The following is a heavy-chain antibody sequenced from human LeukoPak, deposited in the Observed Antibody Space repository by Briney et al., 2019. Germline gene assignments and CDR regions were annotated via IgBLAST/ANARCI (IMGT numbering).Heavy chain of an antibody. CDR1: GGSISRSSYY. V-gene: IGHV4-39*01. Sequence: SETLSLTCTVSGGSISRSSYYWGWIRQPPGKGLEWIGSIYYSGSTYYNPSLKSRVTISVDTSKNQFSLKLSSVTAADTAVYYCARRGLTMISRDYWGQGTLVTVSS. CDR3: ARRGLTMISRDY. CDR2: IYYSGST. D-gene: IGHD3-22*01. J-gene: IGHJ4*02.